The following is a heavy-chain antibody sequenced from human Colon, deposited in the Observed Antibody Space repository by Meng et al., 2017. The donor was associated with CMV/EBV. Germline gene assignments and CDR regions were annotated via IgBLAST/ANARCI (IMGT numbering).Heavy chain of an antibody. V-gene: IGHV3-21*01. D-gene: IGHD3-22*01. Sequence: GESLKISCEASGFMFSAHSMNWVRQAPGKGLEWVASIIGQRSSVHYSDSVRGRFTISRDNAQKSLFLQMNTLTIEDTAVYYCARHSTVIYDTSGDYPMDHWGQGTLVTVSS. CDR2: IIGQRSSV. CDR1: GFMFSAHS. J-gene: IGHJ4*01. CDR3: ARHSTVIYDTSGDYPMDH.